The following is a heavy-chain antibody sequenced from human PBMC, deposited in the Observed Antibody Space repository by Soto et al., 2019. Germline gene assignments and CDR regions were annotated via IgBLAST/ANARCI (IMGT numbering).Heavy chain of an antibody. J-gene: IGHJ4*02. Sequence: QVQLVQSGAEVKKPGASVKVSCKAAGYTFTSYYMHWVRQAPGQGLEWMGIIHPSGGSTSYAQKFQGRVTMTRDTSTSTVYMELSSLRSEDTAVYYCARVGLLRFGELSHFDYWGQGTLVTVSS. CDR2: IHPSGGST. V-gene: IGHV1-46*01. CDR1: GYTFTSYY. CDR3: ARVGLLRFGELSHFDY. D-gene: IGHD3-10*01.